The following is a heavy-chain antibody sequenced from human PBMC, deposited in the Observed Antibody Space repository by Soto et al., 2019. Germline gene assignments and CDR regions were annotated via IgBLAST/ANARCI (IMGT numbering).Heavy chain of an antibody. CDR2: INPSGGST. V-gene: IGHV1-46*03. Sequence: QVQLVQSGAEVKKPGASVKVSCKASGYTFTSYYMHWVRQAPGQGLEWMGIINPSGGSTSYAQKFQGRVTMTRDTSTSTVYMELSSLRSEDTAVYYCARAVRPGGYYGYYYYGMDVWGQGTTVTVSS. CDR3: ARAVRPGGYYGYYYYGMDV. J-gene: IGHJ6*02. D-gene: IGHD1-26*01. CDR1: GYTFTSYY.